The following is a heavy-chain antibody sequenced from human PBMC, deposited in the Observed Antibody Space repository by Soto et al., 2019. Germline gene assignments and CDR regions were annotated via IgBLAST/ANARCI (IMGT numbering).Heavy chain of an antibody. CDR1: GYTFTDCF. CDR2: INPHSGET. V-gene: IGHV1-2*02. Sequence: AAVMGSWKPSGYTFTDCFMQWVRQAPGQGLDCMGWINPHSGETHYAQKFQGRVTMTRDTSINTAHMELRSLRYDDSAVYYCARQRRYDYNYFACWGQGTPVIVSS. CDR3: ARQRRYDYNYFAC. D-gene: IGHD4-4*01. J-gene: IGHJ4*02.